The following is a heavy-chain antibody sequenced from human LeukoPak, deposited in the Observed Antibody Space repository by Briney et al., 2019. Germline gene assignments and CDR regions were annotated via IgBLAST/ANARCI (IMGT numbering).Heavy chain of an antibody. J-gene: IGHJ5*02. Sequence: GESLKISCKGSGYSFTSYWIGWVCQMPGKGLEWMGIIYPGDSDTRYSPSFQGQVTISADKSISTAYLQWSSLKASDTAMYYCARHSGVTTVTTGWFDPWGQGTLVTVSS. CDR3: ARHSGVTTVTTGWFDP. CDR1: GYSFTSYW. CDR2: IYPGDSDT. V-gene: IGHV5-51*01. D-gene: IGHD4-17*01.